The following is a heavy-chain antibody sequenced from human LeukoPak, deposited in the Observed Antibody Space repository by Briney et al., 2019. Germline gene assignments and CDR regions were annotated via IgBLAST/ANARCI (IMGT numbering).Heavy chain of an antibody. CDR3: AKDRSTYYYDSSGYYPDAFDI. CDR2: IASSSSTI. Sequence: PGGSLRLSCAASGFTFSSYSMNWVRQAPGKGLQWVSYIASSSSTIYYADSVKGRFTISRDNAKNSLYLQMNSLRDEDTAVYYCAKDRSTYYYDSSGYYPDAFDIWGQGTMVTVSS. V-gene: IGHV3-48*02. CDR1: GFTFSSYS. J-gene: IGHJ3*02. D-gene: IGHD3-22*01.